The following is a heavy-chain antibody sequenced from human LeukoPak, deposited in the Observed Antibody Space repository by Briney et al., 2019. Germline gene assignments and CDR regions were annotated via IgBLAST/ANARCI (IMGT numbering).Heavy chain of an antibody. CDR1: GGSISSSSYS. CDR3: ARRGGRGDPLVLAWFDP. CDR2: IYYSGST. J-gene: IGHJ5*02. D-gene: IGHD2-21*02. V-gene: IGHV4-39*01. Sequence: PSETLSLTCTVSGGSISSSSYSWGWIRQPPGKGLEWIGSIYYSGSTYYNPSLKSRVTISVDTSKNQFSLKLSSVTAADTAVYYCARRGGRGDPLVLAWFDPWGQGTLVTVSS.